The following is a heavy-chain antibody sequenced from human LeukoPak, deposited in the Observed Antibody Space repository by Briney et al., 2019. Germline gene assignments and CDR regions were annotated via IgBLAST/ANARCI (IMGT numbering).Heavy chain of an antibody. V-gene: IGHV1-69*05. CDR1: GDTFNTYA. CDR2: IIPIFGTA. D-gene: IGHD2-21*02. CDR3: ARDKVGTAIAFDI. J-gene: IGHJ3*02. Sequence: SVKVSCKASGDTFNTYAISWVRQAPGQGLEWMGRIIPIFGTANYAQKFQGRVTITTDESTSTAYMELSSLRSEDTAVYCCARDKVGTAIAFDIWGQGTMVTVSS.